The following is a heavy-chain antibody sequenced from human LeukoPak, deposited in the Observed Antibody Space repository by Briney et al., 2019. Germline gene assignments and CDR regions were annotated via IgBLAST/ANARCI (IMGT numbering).Heavy chain of an antibody. V-gene: IGHV4-59*01. CDR3: ARSVGAWDAFDI. D-gene: IGHD2-15*01. CDR2: VYYSGGT. Sequence: PSETLSLTCTVSGGSLTYYYWSWIRQPPGKGLECIGYVYYSGGTNHNPSLKSRVTISVDTSKNQFSLKLTSVTAADTAVYYCARSVGAWDAFDIWGLGTMVAVSS. J-gene: IGHJ3*02. CDR1: GGSLTYYY.